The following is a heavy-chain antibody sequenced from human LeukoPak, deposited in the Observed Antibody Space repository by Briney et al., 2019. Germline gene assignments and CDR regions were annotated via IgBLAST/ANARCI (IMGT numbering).Heavy chain of an antibody. J-gene: IGHJ4*02. D-gene: IGHD4-11*01. CDR2: INHSGST. Sequence: PSETLSLTCTVSGGSISSGGYYWSWIRQPPGKGLEWIGEINHSGSTNYNPSLKSRVTISVDTSKNQFSLKLSSVTAADTAVYYCARAPNSIRHDYPNRVFDYWGQGTLVTVSS. CDR3: ARAPNSIRHDYPNRVFDY. CDR1: GGSISSGGYY. V-gene: IGHV4-39*07.